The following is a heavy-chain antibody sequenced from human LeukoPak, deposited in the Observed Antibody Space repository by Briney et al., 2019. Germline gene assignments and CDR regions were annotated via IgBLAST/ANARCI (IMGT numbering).Heavy chain of an antibody. CDR3: ARDLSGSYDY. J-gene: IGHJ4*02. V-gene: IGHV1-2*02. CDR1: GYTFTGNY. Sequence: ASVKVSCKASGYTFTGNYIHWXXXXPGQGXEWMGLINPNSGGTNYAQKFQGRVTXXXXTSITTGYMELSSPRSDDTAVYYCARDLSGSYDYWGQGTLVTVSS. D-gene: IGHD1-26*01. CDR2: INPNSGGT.